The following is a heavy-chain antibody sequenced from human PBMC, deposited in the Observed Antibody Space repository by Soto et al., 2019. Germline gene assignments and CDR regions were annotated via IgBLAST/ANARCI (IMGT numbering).Heavy chain of an antibody. J-gene: IGHJ6*02. CDR3: ARDSQGAAVAGGDYYGMGV. CDR1: GFTFSDYY. CDR2: ISSSSSYT. D-gene: IGHD6-19*01. V-gene: IGHV3-11*06. Sequence: QVQLVESGGGLVKPGGSLRLSCAASGFTFSDYYMSWIRQAPGKGLEWVSYISSSSSYTNYADSVKGRFTISRDNAKNSLYLQMNSLRAGDTAVYYCARDSQGAAVAGGDYYGMGVWGQGTTVTVSS.